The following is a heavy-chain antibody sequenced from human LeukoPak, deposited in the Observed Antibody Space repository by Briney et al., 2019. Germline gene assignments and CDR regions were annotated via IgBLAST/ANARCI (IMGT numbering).Heavy chain of an antibody. V-gene: IGHV3-53*01. CDR3: ATRIAAGGLFFFDY. Sequence: PGGSLRLSCAASGFIVNGKYMSWVRQAPGKGLEWVSGIHANDKTYYADSVQGRFTISRDNSKNTLFLQMNTLRAEDTAVYYCATRIAAGGLFFFDYWGQGTLVTVSS. D-gene: IGHD6-13*01. J-gene: IGHJ4*02. CDR2: IHANDKT. CDR1: GFIVNGKY.